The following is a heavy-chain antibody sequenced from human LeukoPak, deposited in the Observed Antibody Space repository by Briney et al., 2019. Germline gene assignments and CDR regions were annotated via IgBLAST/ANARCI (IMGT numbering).Heavy chain of an antibody. V-gene: IGHV4-34*01. Sequence: SETLSLTCAVYGGSLSGYYWSWIRQPPGKGLEWIGEINHSGSTNYNPSLKSRVTISVDTSKNQFSLKLSSVTAADTAVYYCARGPVTLPYYYYGMDVWGQGTTVTVSS. CDR3: ARGPVTLPYYYYGMDV. CDR1: GGSLSGYY. J-gene: IGHJ6*02. D-gene: IGHD2-21*02. CDR2: INHSGST.